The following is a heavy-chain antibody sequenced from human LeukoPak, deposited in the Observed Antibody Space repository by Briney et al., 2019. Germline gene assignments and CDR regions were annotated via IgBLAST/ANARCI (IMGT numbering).Heavy chain of an antibody. CDR3: ASPSSGPYYYMDV. Sequence: ASVKVSCKASGYTFTSYYMHWVRQAPGQGLEWMGIITPSGGSASYAQKFQGRVTMTRDMSTSTVYMELSSLRSEDTAVYYCASPSSGPYYYMDVWGKGTTVTVSS. CDR2: ITPSGGSA. CDR1: GYTFTSYY. D-gene: IGHD3-22*01. V-gene: IGHV1-46*01. J-gene: IGHJ6*03.